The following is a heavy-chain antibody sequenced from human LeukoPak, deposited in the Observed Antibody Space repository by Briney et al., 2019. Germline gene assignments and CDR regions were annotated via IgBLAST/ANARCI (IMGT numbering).Heavy chain of an antibody. CDR1: GYTFTGYY. J-gene: IGHJ4*02. CDR3: ATFKYGYCSGGSCYSGPHN. Sequence: ASVKVPCKASGYTFTGYYMHWVRQAPGQGLEWMGWINPNSGGTNYAQKFQGRVTMTRDTSISTAYMELSRLRSDDTAVYYCATFKYGYCSGGSCYSGPHNWGQGTLVTVSS. D-gene: IGHD2-15*01. CDR2: INPNSGGT. V-gene: IGHV1-2*02.